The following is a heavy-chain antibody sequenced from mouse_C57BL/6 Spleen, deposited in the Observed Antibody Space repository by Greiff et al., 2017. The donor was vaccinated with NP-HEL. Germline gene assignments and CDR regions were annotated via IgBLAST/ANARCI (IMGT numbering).Heavy chain of an antibody. Sequence: VQLQQSGPELVKPGASVKISCKASGYTFTDYYMNWVKQSHGKSLEWIGDINPNNGGTSYNQKFKGKATLTVDKSSSTAYMELRSLTSEDSAVYYCARSYYYGSSFMDYWGQGTSVTVSS. CDR2: INPNNGGT. CDR3: ARSYYYGSSFMDY. J-gene: IGHJ4*01. V-gene: IGHV1-26*01. D-gene: IGHD1-1*01. CDR1: GYTFTDYY.